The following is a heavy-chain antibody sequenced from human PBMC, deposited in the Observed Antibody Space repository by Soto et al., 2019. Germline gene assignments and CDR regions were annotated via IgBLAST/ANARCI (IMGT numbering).Heavy chain of an antibody. Sequence: PGGSMRLSCAAAGFTFSSYWMSWVRQATGKGLEWVANIKQDGSEKYYVDSVKGRFTISRDNAKNSLYLQMNSLRAEDTAVYYCAREPVAGYSSSFGVDYWGQGTLVTVSS. J-gene: IGHJ4*02. CDR3: AREPVAGYSSSFGVDY. D-gene: IGHD6-6*01. CDR2: IKQDGSEK. CDR1: GFTFSSYW. V-gene: IGHV3-7*01.